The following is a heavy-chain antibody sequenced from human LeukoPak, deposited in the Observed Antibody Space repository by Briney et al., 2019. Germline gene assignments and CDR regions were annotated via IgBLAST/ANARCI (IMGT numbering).Heavy chain of an antibody. V-gene: IGHV3-21*01. CDR1: GFTFSSYS. J-gene: IGHJ4*02. CDR3: ARGGSGWPIDY. Sequence: PGGSLRLSCADSGFTFSSYSMNWVRQAPGKGLEWVSSISSSSSYIYYADSVKGRFTISRDNAKSSLYLQMNSLRAEDTAVYYCARGGSGWPIDYWGQGTLVTVSS. D-gene: IGHD6-19*01. CDR2: ISSSSSYI.